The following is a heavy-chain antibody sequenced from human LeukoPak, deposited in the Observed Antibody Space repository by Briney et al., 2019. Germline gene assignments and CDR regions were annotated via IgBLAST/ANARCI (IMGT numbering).Heavy chain of an antibody. CDR3: ASPLPWGYRGMTTVTTNAFDI. CDR2: INPNSGGT. J-gene: IGHJ3*02. D-gene: IGHD4-17*01. Sequence: GASVKVSCKASGYTFTGYYMHWVRQAPGQGLEWMGWINPNSGGTNYAQKFQGRVTMTRDTSISTAYMELSRLRSDDTAVYYCASPLPWGYRGMTTVTTNAFDIWGQGTMVTVSS. V-gene: IGHV1-2*02. CDR1: GYTFTGYY.